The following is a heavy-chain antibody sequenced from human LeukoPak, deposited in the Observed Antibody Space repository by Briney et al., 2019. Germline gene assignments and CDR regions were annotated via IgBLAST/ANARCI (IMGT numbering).Heavy chain of an antibody. CDR2: IYYSGST. CDR1: GGSISSYY. Sequence: PSETLSLTCTVSGGSISSYYWSWIRQPPGKGLERIGYIYYSGSTNYNPSLKSRVTISVDTSKNQFSLKLSSVTAADTAVYYCARDLRYNWNDVPFDIWGQGTMVTVSS. CDR3: ARDLRYNWNDVPFDI. D-gene: IGHD1-20*01. V-gene: IGHV4-59*01. J-gene: IGHJ3*02.